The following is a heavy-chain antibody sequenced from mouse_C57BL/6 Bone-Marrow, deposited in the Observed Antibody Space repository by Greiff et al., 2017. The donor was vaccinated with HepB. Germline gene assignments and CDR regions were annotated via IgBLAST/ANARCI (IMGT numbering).Heavy chain of an antibody. CDR2: IDPENGDT. CDR1: GFNIKDDY. D-gene: IGHD2-4*01. J-gene: IGHJ4*01. CDR3: TTMGDYDESYYAMDY. Sequence: VQLQQSGAELVRPGASVKLSCTASGFNIKDDYMHWVKQRPEQGLEWIGGIDPENGDTEYAPKFQGKATITADTSSNTAYLQLSSLTSEDTAVFYCTTMGDYDESYYAMDYWGQGTSVTVSS. V-gene: IGHV14-4*01.